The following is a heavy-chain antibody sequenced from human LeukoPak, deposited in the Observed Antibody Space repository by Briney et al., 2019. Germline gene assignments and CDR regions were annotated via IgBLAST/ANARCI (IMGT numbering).Heavy chain of an antibody. CDR2: IVVGSGNT. CDR3: AAATGATAGSYAFDI. J-gene: IGHJ3*02. CDR1: GFTFTSSA. Sequence: SVKVSCKASGFTFTSSAVQWVRQARGQRLEWIGWIVVGSGNTNYAQKFQERVTITRDMSTTTAYMELSSLRSEDTAVYYCAAATGATAGSYAFDIWGQGTMVTVSS. D-gene: IGHD1-26*01. V-gene: IGHV1-58*01.